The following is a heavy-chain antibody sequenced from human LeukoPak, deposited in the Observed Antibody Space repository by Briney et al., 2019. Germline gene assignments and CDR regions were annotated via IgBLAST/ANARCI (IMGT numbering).Heavy chain of an antibody. Sequence: SETLSLTCTVSGGSISSGGYYWSWIRQHPGKGLEWTGYIYYSGSTYYNPSLKSRVTISVDTSKNQFSLKLSSVTAADTAVYYCARAIPAACYFDYWGQGTLVTVSS. V-gene: IGHV4-31*03. J-gene: IGHJ4*02. CDR1: GGSISSGGYY. CDR2: IYYSGST. D-gene: IGHD2-2*01. CDR3: ARAIPAACYFDY.